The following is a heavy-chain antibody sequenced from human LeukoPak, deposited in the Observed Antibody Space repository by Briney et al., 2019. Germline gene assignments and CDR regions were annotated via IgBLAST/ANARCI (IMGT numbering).Heavy chain of an antibody. D-gene: IGHD1-26*01. CDR2: ISADSGDR. J-gene: IGHJ6*02. Sequence: ASVKVSCKASGDSFSNYGFAWVRQAPGQGLEWMGWISADSGDRYYAQNFQHRVTMTTDTSTTTGYMESRSLRSDDTAVYYCASGSYLWGGMDVWGQGTTVTVSS. CDR3: ASGSYLWGGMDV. CDR1: GDSFSNYG. V-gene: IGHV1-18*01.